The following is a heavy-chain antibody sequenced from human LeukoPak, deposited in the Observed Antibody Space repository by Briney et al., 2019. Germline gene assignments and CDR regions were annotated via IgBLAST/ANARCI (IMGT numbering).Heavy chain of an antibody. D-gene: IGHD5-24*01. Sequence: ASVKVSCKASGGTFSSYTISWVRQAPGQGLEWMGRIIPILGIANYAQKFQGRVTITADKSTSTAYMELSSLRSEDTAVYYCASRSPRDDYIRDAFDIWGQGTMVTVSS. J-gene: IGHJ3*02. CDR2: IIPILGIA. CDR1: GGTFSSYT. CDR3: ASRSPRDDYIRDAFDI. V-gene: IGHV1-69*02.